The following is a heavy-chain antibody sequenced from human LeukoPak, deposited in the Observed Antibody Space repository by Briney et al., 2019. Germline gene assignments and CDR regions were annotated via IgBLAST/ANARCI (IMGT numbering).Heavy chain of an antibody. CDR2: ISGTGDST. Sequence: GGSLRLSCAASGFTFISYAMCWVRQAPGKGLEWVSFISGTGDSTYYADSVKGRLTISRDNSKNTLYLQMNSLRVEDTAVYYCAKDRPGSFDIWGQGTMVTVSS. CDR1: GFTFISYA. J-gene: IGHJ3*02. CDR3: AKDRPGSFDI. V-gene: IGHV3-23*01.